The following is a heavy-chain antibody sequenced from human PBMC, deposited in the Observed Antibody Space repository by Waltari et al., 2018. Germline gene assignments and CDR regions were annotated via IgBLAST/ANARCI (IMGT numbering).Heavy chain of an antibody. D-gene: IGHD6-19*01. CDR2: ISGTDETT. CDR3: AKEVSRGWYVGRPFDL. V-gene: IGHV3-23*01. J-gene: IGHJ4*02. CDR1: GITFRGSC. Sequence: EVQLLESGGGLVQPGGSLRLSCSGSGITFRGSCMSWVRPAPGKGLEWVSAISGTDETTYYADSVKGRFTDSRDDSENTLFLQMNSLRAEDRAVYYCAKEVSRGWYVGRPFDLWGQGIMVNVSS.